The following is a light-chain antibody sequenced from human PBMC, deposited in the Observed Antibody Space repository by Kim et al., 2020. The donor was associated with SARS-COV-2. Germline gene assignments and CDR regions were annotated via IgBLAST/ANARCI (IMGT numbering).Light chain of an antibody. Sequence: SDLTQDPAVSVALGQTVRITCHGDSLRSYYASWYQQKPGQAPVLVIYGKNNRPSGIPDRFSGSSSGNTASLTITGAQAEDEADYYCNSRDSRGNHVVFG. CDR1: SLRSYY. J-gene: IGLJ2*01. V-gene: IGLV3-19*01. CDR2: GKN. CDR3: NSRDSRGNHVV.